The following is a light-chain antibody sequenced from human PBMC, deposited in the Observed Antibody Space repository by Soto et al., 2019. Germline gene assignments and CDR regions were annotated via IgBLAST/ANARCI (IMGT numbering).Light chain of an antibody. V-gene: IGKV3-20*01. CDR1: QSISSSY. CDR3: QQYGGSPRT. Sequence: EIVLTQSPGTLSLSPGERATLSCRASQSISSSYLTWYQQKPGQAPRLLMDGASSRATGIPDRFSGSGSGTAFTLTISRLEPEDFAVYYCQQYGGSPRTFGQGTKVESK. CDR2: GAS. J-gene: IGKJ1*01.